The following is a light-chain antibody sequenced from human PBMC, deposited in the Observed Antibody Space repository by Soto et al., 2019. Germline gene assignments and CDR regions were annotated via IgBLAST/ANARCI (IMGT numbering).Light chain of an antibody. CDR2: GAS. Sequence: EIVLTQSPGTLSLSPGERATLSCRASQSVSSSYLAWYQQNPGQAPRLLIYGASGRATGLPDRFSGSVSGTDFTLTISRLEPEDFAVYYCQQYGSSPPVTFGQGTRLEIK. V-gene: IGKV3-20*01. CDR3: QQYGSSPPVT. CDR1: QSVSSSY. J-gene: IGKJ5*01.